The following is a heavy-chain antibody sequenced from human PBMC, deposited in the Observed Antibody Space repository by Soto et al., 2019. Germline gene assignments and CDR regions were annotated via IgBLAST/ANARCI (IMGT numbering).Heavy chain of an antibody. CDR3: AKGDYGSGSYYNAFYYYGMDV. CDR2: ISGSGGST. CDR1: GFTFSSYA. V-gene: IGHV3-23*01. D-gene: IGHD3-10*01. Sequence: GSLRLSCAASGFTFSSYAMSWVRQAPGKGLEWVSAISGSGGSTYYADSVKGRFTISRDNSKNTLYLQMNSLRAEDTAVYYCAKGDYGSGSYYNAFYYYGMDVWGQGTLVTVSS. J-gene: IGHJ6*02.